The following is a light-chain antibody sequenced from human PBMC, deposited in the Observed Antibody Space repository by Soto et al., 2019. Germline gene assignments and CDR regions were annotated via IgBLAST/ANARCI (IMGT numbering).Light chain of an antibody. CDR1: SSNIGSNT. Sequence: QAVVTQPPSASGTPGQRVTLSCSGSSSNIGSNTVAWYQHVPGTAPKLLIFSNDQRPSGVPDRFSGSDSGTSASLAISGLQSEDEADYYCAAWDDSLNGYVFGTGTKLTVL. CDR3: AAWDDSLNGYV. CDR2: SND. V-gene: IGLV1-44*01. J-gene: IGLJ1*01.